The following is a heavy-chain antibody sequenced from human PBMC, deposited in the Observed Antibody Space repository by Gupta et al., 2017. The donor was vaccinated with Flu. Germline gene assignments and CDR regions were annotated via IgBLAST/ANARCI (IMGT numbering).Heavy chain of an antibody. CDR3: ARDSPLRVGEHAFDI. CDR2: ISAYNGNT. Sequence: YGISWVRQAPGQGLEWMGWISAYNGNTNYAQKLQGRVTMTTDTSTSTAYMELRSLRSDDTAVYYCARDSPLRVGEHAFDIWGQGTMVTVSS. D-gene: IGHD1-26*01. V-gene: IGHV1-18*01. J-gene: IGHJ3*02. CDR1: YG.